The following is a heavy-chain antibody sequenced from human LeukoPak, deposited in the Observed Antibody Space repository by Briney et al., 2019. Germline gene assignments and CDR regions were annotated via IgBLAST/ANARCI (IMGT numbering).Heavy chain of an antibody. Sequence: QPGRSLRPSCAASGFTFSSYGMHWVRQAPGKGLEWVAVISYDGSNKYYADSVKGRFTISRDNSKNTLYLQMNSLRAEDTAVYYCARDRLFYYDSSGWALGYWGQGTLVTVSS. CDR2: ISYDGSNK. V-gene: IGHV3-30*03. D-gene: IGHD3-22*01. J-gene: IGHJ4*02. CDR1: GFTFSSYG. CDR3: ARDRLFYYDSSGWALGY.